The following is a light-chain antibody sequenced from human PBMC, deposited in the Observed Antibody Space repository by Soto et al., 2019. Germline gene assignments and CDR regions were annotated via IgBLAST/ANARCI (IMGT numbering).Light chain of an antibody. CDR1: ESLSTY. J-gene: IGKJ2*01. Sequence: EIVMTQSPATLSVSPGERVTLSCRASESLSTYLAWYQQKPGQAPRLLIYGASTKATGIPARFSGSGSATDFTLTISSLQSEDFAVYYCQSYNDWPFTFGQGTDWRL. CDR2: GAS. CDR3: QSYNDWPFT. V-gene: IGKV3-15*01.